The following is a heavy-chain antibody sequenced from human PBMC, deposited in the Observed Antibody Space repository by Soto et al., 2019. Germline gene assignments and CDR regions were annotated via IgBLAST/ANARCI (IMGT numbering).Heavy chain of an antibody. D-gene: IGHD3-22*01. V-gene: IGHV3-23*01. CDR1: GFTFSSYA. CDR3: AKDLGNYYYDSSGYSPYGMDV. CDR2: ISASGGTT. J-gene: IGHJ6*02. Sequence: PGGSLRLSRIASGFTFSSYAMNWVRQAPVKGLEWVSAISASGGTTYYADSVKGRFTISRDNSRNTLFLQVNSLRAEDTAVYYCAKDLGNYYYDSSGYSPYGMDVWGQGTTVTVSS.